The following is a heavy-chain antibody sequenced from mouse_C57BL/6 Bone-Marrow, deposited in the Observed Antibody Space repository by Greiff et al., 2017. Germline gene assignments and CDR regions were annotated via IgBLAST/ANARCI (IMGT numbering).Heavy chain of an antibody. CDR3: ARPLLLREWRGDY. CDR1: GFSLTSYG. CDR2: IWSDGST. Sequence: QVQLKQSGPGLVAPSQSLSITCTASGFSLTSYGVHWVRQPPGKGLGWVVVIWSDGSTTYNSALKSRLSSSKDNSTSQVFLKMNSLQTEDTAMYYSARPLLLREWRGDYWGQGTTLTVSS. J-gene: IGHJ2*01. V-gene: IGHV2-6*03. D-gene: IGHD1-1*01.